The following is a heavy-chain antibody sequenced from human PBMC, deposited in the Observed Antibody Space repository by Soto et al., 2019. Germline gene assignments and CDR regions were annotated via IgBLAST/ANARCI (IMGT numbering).Heavy chain of an antibody. D-gene: IGHD1-1*01. CDR1: GYGFTTYG. CDR2: ITAHNGNT. Sequence: QVHLVQSGAEVKKPGASVKVSCKGSGYGFTTYGITWVRQAPGQGLEWMGWITAHNGNTNYAQKLQGRVTVTRDTSTSTAYMELRSLISDDTAVYYCARGRYGDYWGQGALVTVSS. CDR3: ARGRYGDY. V-gene: IGHV1-18*01. J-gene: IGHJ4*02.